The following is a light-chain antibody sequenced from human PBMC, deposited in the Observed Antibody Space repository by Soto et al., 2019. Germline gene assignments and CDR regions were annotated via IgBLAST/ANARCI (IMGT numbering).Light chain of an antibody. Sequence: AIRMTQSPSSFSASTGDRVTITCRASQGISSYLAWYQQKPGKAPKLLICAASTLQSGVSSRFSGSGSGTDFTLTISSLHPEDFATFYCQESATTRWAFGQGTKVDIK. CDR1: QGISSY. CDR3: QESATTRWA. CDR2: AAS. J-gene: IGKJ1*01. V-gene: IGKV1-8*01.